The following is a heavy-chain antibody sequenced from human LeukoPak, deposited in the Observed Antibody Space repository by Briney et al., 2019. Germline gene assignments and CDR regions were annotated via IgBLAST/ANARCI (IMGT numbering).Heavy chain of an antibody. CDR1: GGSISSGGYY. V-gene: IGHV4-31*03. D-gene: IGHD1-26*01. CDR2: IYYSGST. J-gene: IGHJ4*02. CDR3: ARDSLSGSNTFIDY. Sequence: KPSETLSLTCTVSGGSISSGGYYWSWIRQHPGKGLEWIGYIYYSGSTYYNPSLKSRVTISVDTSKNQFSLKLSSVTAADTAVYYCARDSLSGSNTFIDYWGQGTLVTVAS.